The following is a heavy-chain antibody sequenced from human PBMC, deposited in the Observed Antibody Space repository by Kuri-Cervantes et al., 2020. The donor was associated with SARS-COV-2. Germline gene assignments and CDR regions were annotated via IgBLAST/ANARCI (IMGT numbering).Heavy chain of an antibody. D-gene: IGHD3-3*01. J-gene: IGHJ5*02. CDR2: INPNSGGT. V-gene: IGHV1-2*02. CDR3: ARGRQVRLRFLEWLFEWFAP. CDR1: GYTFTGYY. Sequence: ASVKVSCKASGYTFTGYYTHWVRQAPGQRLEWMGWINPNSGGTNYAQKFQGRVTMTRDTSISTAYMELSRLRSDDTAVYYCARGRQVRLRFLEWLFEWFAPWGHGTPVTVSS.